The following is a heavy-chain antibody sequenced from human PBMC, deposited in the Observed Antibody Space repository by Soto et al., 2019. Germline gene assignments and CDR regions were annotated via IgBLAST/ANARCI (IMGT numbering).Heavy chain of an antibody. J-gene: IGHJ4*02. Sequence: QVQLQESGPGLVKPSETLSLTCTVSGGSISSYYWSWIRQPAGKGLEWIGRIYTSGSTNYNPSLKSRVTMSVDTSKNQFSLKLSSVTAADMAVYYCARDSPYDSSGYPDYWGQGTLVTVSS. D-gene: IGHD3-22*01. V-gene: IGHV4-4*07. CDR2: IYTSGST. CDR3: ARDSPYDSSGYPDY. CDR1: GGSISSYY.